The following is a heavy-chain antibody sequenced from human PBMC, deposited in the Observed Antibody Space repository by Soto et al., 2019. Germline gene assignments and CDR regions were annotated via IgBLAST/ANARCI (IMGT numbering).Heavy chain of an antibody. CDR3: ARVRNGWTFFDY. D-gene: IGHD6-25*01. CDR1: GGSISSGGYY. V-gene: IGHV4-31*03. Sequence: PSETLSLTCTVSGGSISSGGYYWSWIRQHPGKGLEWIGYIYYSGSTYYNPSLKSRVTISVETSKNQFSLKLSSVTAADTAVYYCARVRNGWTFFDYWSQGTLVTV. J-gene: IGHJ4*02. CDR2: IYYSGST.